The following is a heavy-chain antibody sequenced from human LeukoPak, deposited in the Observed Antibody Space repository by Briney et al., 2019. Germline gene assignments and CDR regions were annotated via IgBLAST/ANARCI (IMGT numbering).Heavy chain of an antibody. CDR3: ARTASSSGYSSSWLYYFDY. Sequence: SETLSLTCTVSGGSTSSYYWNWIRQPPGKGLEWIGYIYYSGSTNYNPSLKSRVTISVDTSKNQFSLKLSSVTAADTAVYYCARTASSSGYSSSWLYYFDYWGQGTLVTVSS. CDR1: GGSTSSYY. D-gene: IGHD6-13*01. V-gene: IGHV4-59*01. CDR2: IYYSGST. J-gene: IGHJ4*02.